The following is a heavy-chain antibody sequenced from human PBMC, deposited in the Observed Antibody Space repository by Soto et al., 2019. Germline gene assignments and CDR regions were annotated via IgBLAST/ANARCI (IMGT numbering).Heavy chain of an antibody. Sequence: GGSLRLSCAASGFTFTTAWMIWVRQAPGKGLEWVGHIKTKTEGEATNYATPVKGRFSISRDDSTNTQSLQMNSLKSEDTAVYYCATDLPTAGAGEFDYWGQGTLVTVSS. CDR1: GFTFTTAW. D-gene: IGHD6-19*01. V-gene: IGHV3-15*01. CDR2: IKTKTEGEAT. J-gene: IGHJ4*02. CDR3: ATDLPTAGAGEFDY.